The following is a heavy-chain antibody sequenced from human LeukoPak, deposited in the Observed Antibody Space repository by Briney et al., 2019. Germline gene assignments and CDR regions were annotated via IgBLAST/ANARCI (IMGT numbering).Heavy chain of an antibody. CDR1: GFTFSSYA. D-gene: IGHD3-22*01. CDR3: AKDHDYDSSGYYYFDY. Sequence: GGSLRLSCAASGFTFSSYAMSWVRQAPGKGLEWVPAISGSGGSTYYADSMKGRFTISRDNSKNTLYLQMNSLRAEDTAVYYCAKDHDYDSSGYYYFDYWGQGTLVTVSS. V-gene: IGHV3-23*01. J-gene: IGHJ4*02. CDR2: ISGSGGST.